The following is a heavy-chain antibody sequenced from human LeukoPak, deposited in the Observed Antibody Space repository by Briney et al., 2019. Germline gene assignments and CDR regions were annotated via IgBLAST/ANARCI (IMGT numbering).Heavy chain of an antibody. CDR1: GYTLTSYG. J-gene: IGHJ4*02. CDR2: SSFYNGNT. V-gene: IGHV1-18*01. CDR3: ASPGASSSWYSPFDY. D-gene: IGHD6-13*01. Sequence: ASVKVSCKASGYTLTSYGISWVRQAPGQGLEWMGWSSFYNGNTNYAQKFQGRVTITTDESTSTAYMELSSLRSEDTAVYYCASPGASSSWYSPFDYWGQGTLVTVSS.